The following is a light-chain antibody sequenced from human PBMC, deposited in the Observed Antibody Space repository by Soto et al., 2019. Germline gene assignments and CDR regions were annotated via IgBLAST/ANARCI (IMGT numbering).Light chain of an antibody. Sequence: EIVMTQSPATLSVSPGERVTLSCRASQSARSNLAWYQQKPGQAPRLIIYGASTRASDIPARFSGSGSGTEFTLSISSLQSEDFAVYYCQQYDNWPPLFTFGPGTKVDIE. CDR3: QQYDNWPPLFT. CDR1: QSARSN. J-gene: IGKJ3*01. CDR2: GAS. V-gene: IGKV3-15*01.